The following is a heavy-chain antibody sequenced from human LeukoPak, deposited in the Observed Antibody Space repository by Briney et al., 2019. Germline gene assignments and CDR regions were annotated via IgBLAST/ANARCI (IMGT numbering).Heavy chain of an antibody. V-gene: IGHV1-18*01. D-gene: IGHD6-19*01. J-gene: IGHJ4*02. CDR2: ISVHNGNT. CDR3: ARSTSVAGTSTLVDY. Sequence: GASVKVSCKASGYTFINYGISWVRQAPGQGLEWMGWISVHNGNTNFAQKFQGRVTMTRNTSISTAYMELSSLRSEDTAVYYCARSTSVAGTSTLVDYWGQGTLVTVSS. CDR1: GYTFINYG.